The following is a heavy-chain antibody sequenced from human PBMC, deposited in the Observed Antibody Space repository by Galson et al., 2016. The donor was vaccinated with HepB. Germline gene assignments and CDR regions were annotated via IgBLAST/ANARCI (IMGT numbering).Heavy chain of an antibody. V-gene: IGHV1-69*01. CDR3: ARRITTVRGAAVFDF. CDR1: GDTFGNYG. J-gene: IGHJ4*02. Sequence: SGDTFGNYGINWVRQAPGQGLEWVGGIIPIFGTTNYAQSFQDRVTITADESTGTDYMQLSRLTSDDTAVYYCARRITTVRGAAVFDFWGQGTLVIVSS. CDR2: IIPIFGTT. D-gene: IGHD3-10*01.